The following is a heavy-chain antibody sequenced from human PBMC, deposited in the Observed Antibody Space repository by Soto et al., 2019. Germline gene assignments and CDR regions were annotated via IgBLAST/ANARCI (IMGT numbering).Heavy chain of an antibody. CDR2: INSDGSST. CDR3: VRRVTDYGMDV. CDR1: GSTLRSYW. Sequence: GGSLRLSCAASGSTLRSYWMHWVRQAPGKGLVWVSRINSDGSSTSYADSVKGRFTISRDNAKNTLYLQMNSLRAEDTAVYYCVRRVTDYGMDVWGQGTTVTVS. D-gene: IGHD2-21*02. J-gene: IGHJ6*02. V-gene: IGHV3-74*01.